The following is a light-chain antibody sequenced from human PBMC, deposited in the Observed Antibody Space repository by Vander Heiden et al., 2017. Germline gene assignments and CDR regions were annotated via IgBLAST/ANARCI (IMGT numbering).Light chain of an antibody. J-gene: IGLJ2*01. V-gene: IGLV2-14*01. Sequence: QSALTQPASVSGSPGPSITISCTGSSSDVGGYNYVSWYQQHPGKAPKLMIYDVSNRPSGVSNRFSGSKSGNTASLTISGLQAEDEADYYCSSYTSSNTLVFGGGTKLTVL. CDR3: SSYTSSNTLV. CDR2: DVS. CDR1: SSDVGGYNY.